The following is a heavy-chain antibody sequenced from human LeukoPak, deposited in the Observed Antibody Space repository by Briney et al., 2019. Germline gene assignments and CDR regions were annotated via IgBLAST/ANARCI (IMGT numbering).Heavy chain of an antibody. Sequence: GGSLRLSCAASGFTFSSYAMSWVRQAPGKGLEWVSGISGSGGSTYYADSVKGRFTISRDNSKNTLYVQMNSLRDEDTAVYYCAKKMSGWSNDALDIWGQGTMVSVSS. D-gene: IGHD6-19*01. CDR2: ISGSGGST. V-gene: IGHV3-23*01. CDR1: GFTFSSYA. CDR3: AKKMSGWSNDALDI. J-gene: IGHJ3*02.